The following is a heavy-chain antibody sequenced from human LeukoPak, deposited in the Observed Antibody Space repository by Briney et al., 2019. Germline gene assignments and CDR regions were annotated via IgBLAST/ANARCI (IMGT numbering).Heavy chain of an antibody. V-gene: IGHV3-64D*06. D-gene: IGHD6-13*01. Sequence: PGGSLRLSCSASGLTFNSYAMHWVRQAPGKGRKYVYAISSNGGSTYYADSVKGRFTISRDNSKNTLYLQMSSLRAEDTAVYYCVKGSLSSSWAFDYWGQGTLVTVSS. J-gene: IGHJ4*02. CDR2: ISSNGGST. CDR3: VKGSLSSSWAFDY. CDR1: GLTFNSYA.